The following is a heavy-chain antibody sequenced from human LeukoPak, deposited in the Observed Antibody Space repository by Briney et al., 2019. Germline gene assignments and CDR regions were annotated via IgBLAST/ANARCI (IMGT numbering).Heavy chain of an antibody. CDR1: GGSISSYY. Sequence: SETLSLTCTVSGGSISSYYWSWIRQPAGKGLEWIGRIYTSGSTNYNPSLKSRVTMSVNTSKNQFSLTLSSVTAADTSVYYCAGGPQAVAAACGAFDIWGEGTIVTLS. J-gene: IGHJ3*02. CDR2: IYTSGST. D-gene: IGHD6-19*01. CDR3: AGGPQAVAAACGAFDI. V-gene: IGHV4-4*07.